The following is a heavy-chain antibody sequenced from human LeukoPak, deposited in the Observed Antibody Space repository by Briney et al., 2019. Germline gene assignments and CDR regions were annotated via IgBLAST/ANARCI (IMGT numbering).Heavy chain of an antibody. Sequence: SETLSLTCAVYGGSYSGYYWSWIRQPPGKGLEWIGEINHSGSTNYNPSLKSRVTISVDTSKNQFSLKLSSVTAADTAVYYCARRRLVRGVIRRLLDYWGQGTLVTVSS. J-gene: IGHJ4*02. V-gene: IGHV4-34*01. CDR2: INHSGST. CDR1: GGSYSGYY. D-gene: IGHD3-10*01. CDR3: ARRRLVRGVIRRLLDY.